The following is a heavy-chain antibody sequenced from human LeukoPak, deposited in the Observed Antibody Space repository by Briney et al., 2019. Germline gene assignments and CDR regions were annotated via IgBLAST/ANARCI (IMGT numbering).Heavy chain of an antibody. D-gene: IGHD6-13*01. V-gene: IGHV3-48*01. CDR3: ARTAGGHSSSWYMDTATKDY. Sequence: GGSLRLSCAASGFTFSSYSMNWVSQAPGKGLEWVSYISSSSSTIYYADSVKGRFTISRDNAKNSLYLQMNSLRAEDTAVYYCARTAGGHSSSWYMDTATKDYWGQGTLVTVSS. J-gene: IGHJ4*02. CDR2: ISSSSSTI. CDR1: GFTFSSYS.